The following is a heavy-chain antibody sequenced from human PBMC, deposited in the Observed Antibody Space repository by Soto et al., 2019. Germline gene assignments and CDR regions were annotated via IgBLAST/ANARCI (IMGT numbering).Heavy chain of an antibody. CDR1: GGSISSSSYY. CDR3: ARHTITIFGVVVMDV. D-gene: IGHD3-3*01. CDR2: IYYSGST. J-gene: IGHJ6*02. V-gene: IGHV4-39*01. Sequence: QLQLQESGPGLVKPSETLSLTCTVSGGSISSSSYYWGWIRQPPGKGLEWIGSIYYSGSTYYNPSLKSRVTISVDTSKNQFSLKLSSVTAADTAVYYCARHTITIFGVVVMDVWGQGTTVTVSS.